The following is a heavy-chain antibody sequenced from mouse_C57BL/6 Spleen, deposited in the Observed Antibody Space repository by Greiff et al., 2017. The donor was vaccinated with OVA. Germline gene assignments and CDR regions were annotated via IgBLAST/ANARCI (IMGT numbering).Heavy chain of an antibody. CDR2: IYPGSGNT. D-gene: IGHD2-1*01. V-gene: IGHV1-66*01. CDR1: GYSFTSYY. J-gene: IGHJ2*01. CDR3: ARGGNYYFDY. Sequence: VQGVESGPELVKPGASVKISCKASGYSFTSYYIHWVKQRPGQGLEWIGWIYPGSGNTKYNEKFKGKATLTADTSSSTAYMQLSSLTSEDSAVYYCARGGNYYFDYWGQGTTLTVSS.